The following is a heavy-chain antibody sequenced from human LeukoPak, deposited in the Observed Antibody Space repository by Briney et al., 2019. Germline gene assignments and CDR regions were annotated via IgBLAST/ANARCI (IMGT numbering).Heavy chain of an antibody. D-gene: IGHD3-10*01. J-gene: IGHJ3*01. V-gene: IGHV4-4*02. CDR1: GDSITSRNW. CDR3: ARGMWFDTLFSAFDV. Sequence: KASATLSLTCSVSGDSITSRNWWTWVRQTPEKGLEWIGEIVHTGSTNYNPSVEGRVTISIDKSKNQFSLMLTSVTAADTALYYCARGMWFDTLFSAFDVWGQGTMVSVSS. CDR2: IVHTGST.